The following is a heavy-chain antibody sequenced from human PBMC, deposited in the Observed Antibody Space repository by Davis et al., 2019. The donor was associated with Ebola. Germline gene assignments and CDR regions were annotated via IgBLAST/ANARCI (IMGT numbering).Heavy chain of an antibody. J-gene: IGHJ6*02. Sequence: GESLKISCAASGFTFSSYWMSWVRQAPGKGLEWVANIKQDGSEKYYVDSVKGRFTISRDNAKNSLYLQMNSLRAEDTAVYYCARLHDYGDYGDIYYYYGMDVWGQGTTVTVSS. V-gene: IGHV3-7*01. CDR1: GFTFSSYW. D-gene: IGHD4-17*01. CDR3: ARLHDYGDYGDIYYYYGMDV. CDR2: IKQDGSEK.